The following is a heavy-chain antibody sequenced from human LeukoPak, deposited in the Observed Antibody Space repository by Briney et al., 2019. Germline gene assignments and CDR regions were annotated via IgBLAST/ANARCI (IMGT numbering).Heavy chain of an antibody. J-gene: IGHJ5*02. CDR2: IYHSGST. D-gene: IGHD3/OR15-3a*01. Sequence: SETLSLTCTVPGGSISSSSYYWGWIRQPPGKGLEWIGSIYHSGSTYYNPSLKSRVTISVDTSKNQFSLKLSSVTAADTAVYYCASLGLNWFDPWGQGTLVTVSS. CDR3: ASLGLNWFDP. CDR1: GGSISSSSYY. V-gene: IGHV4-39*01.